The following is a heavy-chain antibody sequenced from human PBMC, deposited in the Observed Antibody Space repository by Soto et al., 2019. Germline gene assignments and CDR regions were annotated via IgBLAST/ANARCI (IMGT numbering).Heavy chain of an antibody. CDR3: ARGSEDLAAAGTFLFDY. Sequence: PSETLSLTCTVSGGSISSGGYYWSWIRQHPGKGLEWIGYIYYSGSTYSNPSLKSRVTISVDTSKNQFSLKLSSVTAADTAVYYCARGSEDLAAAGTFLFDYWGQGTLVTVSS. D-gene: IGHD6-13*01. V-gene: IGHV4-31*03. CDR2: IYYSGST. J-gene: IGHJ4*02. CDR1: GGSISSGGYY.